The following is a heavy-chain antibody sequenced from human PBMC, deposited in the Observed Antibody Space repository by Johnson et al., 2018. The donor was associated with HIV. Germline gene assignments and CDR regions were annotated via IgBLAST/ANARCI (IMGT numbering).Heavy chain of an antibody. CDR1: GFTVSSNY. V-gene: IGHV3-66*01. CDR3: ARGCRDGYTCDAFDI. J-gene: IGHJ3*02. CDR2: IYSGGST. Sequence: EQLVESGGGLIQPGGSLRLSCAASGFTVSSNYMSWVRQAPGKGLEWVSVIYSGGSTYYADSVKGRFTISRDNSKNTLYLQMNSLRAEDTAVYYCARGCRDGYTCDAFDIWGQGTLVTVSS. D-gene: IGHD5-24*01.